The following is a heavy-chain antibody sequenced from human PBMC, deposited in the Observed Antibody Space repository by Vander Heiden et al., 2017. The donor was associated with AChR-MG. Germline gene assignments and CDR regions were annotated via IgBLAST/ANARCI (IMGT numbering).Heavy chain of an antibody. CDR1: GGSFSGYY. V-gene: IGHV4-34*01. CDR3: ARFVEQQLVRNYYYYYMDV. J-gene: IGHJ6*03. Sequence: QVQLQQWGAGLLKPSETLSLTCAVYGGSFSGYYWSWIRQPPGKGLEWIGEINHSGSTNYNPSLKSRVTISVDTSKNQFSLKLSSVTAADTAVYYCARFVEQQLVRNYYYYYMDVWGKGTTVTVSS. D-gene: IGHD6-13*01. CDR2: INHSGST.